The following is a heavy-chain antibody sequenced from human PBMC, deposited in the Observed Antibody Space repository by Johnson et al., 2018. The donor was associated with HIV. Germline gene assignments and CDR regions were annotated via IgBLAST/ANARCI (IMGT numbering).Heavy chain of an antibody. CDR1: GFTFDDYA. CDR2: ISWNSGSM. V-gene: IGHV3-9*01. Sequence: VQLVESGGGLVKPGGSLRLSCAASGFTFDDYAMHWVRQAPGKGLEWVSGISWNSGSMGYVDSVKGRFAISRDNAKNSLYLQMKSLRAEDTAVYYCARDTKVPRYNWNDGGFDMWGQGTKVTVSS. CDR3: ARDTKVPRYNWNDGGFDM. D-gene: IGHD1-1*01. J-gene: IGHJ3*02.